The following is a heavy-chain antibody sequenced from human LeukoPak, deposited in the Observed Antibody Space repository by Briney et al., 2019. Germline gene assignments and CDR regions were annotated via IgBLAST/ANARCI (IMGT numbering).Heavy chain of an antibody. Sequence: GGSLRLSCAASGFTFSSYAMHWVRQAPGKGLEWVAVISYDGSNKYYADSVKGRFTISRDNSKNTLYLQMNSLRAEDTAVYYCARDVGATRYYFDYWGQGTLVTVSS. CDR3: ARDVGATRYYFDY. CDR1: GFTFSSYA. D-gene: IGHD1-26*01. J-gene: IGHJ4*02. CDR2: ISYDGSNK. V-gene: IGHV3-30-3*01.